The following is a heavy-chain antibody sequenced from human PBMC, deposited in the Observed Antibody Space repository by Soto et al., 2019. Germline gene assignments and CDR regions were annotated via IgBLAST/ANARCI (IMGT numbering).Heavy chain of an antibody. CDR1: GYTFTSYD. V-gene: IGHV1-8*01. Sequence: ASVKVSCKASGYTFTSYDINWVLQATGQGLEWMGWMNPNSGNTGYAQKFQGRVTMTRNTSISTAYMELSSLRSEDTAVYYCARHEPRKSGTSSYWGQGTLVTVSS. J-gene: IGHJ4*01. D-gene: IGHD2-8*01. CDR2: MNPNSGNT. CDR3: ARHEPRKSGTSSY.